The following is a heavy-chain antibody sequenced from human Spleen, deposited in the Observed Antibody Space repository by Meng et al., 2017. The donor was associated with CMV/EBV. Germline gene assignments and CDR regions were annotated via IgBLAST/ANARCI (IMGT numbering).Heavy chain of an antibody. CDR2: IYRGGST. CDR3: AREHCDGGSCFDP. J-gene: IGHJ5*02. V-gene: IGHV3-53*01. D-gene: IGHD2-15*01. CDR1: GFTFNTFS. Sequence: GGSLRLSCAVSGFTFNTFSVNWVRQAPGKGLEWVSVIYRGGSTYYADSVKGRFTISRDNSKNTVYLQMNSLRAEDTAVYYCAREHCDGGSCFDPWGQGTLVTVSS.